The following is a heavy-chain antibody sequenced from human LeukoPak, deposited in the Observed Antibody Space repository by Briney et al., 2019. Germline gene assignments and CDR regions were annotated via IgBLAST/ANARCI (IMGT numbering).Heavy chain of an antibody. CDR2: FSSSSSDT. J-gene: IGHJ4*02. V-gene: IGHV3-11*06. CDR1: RFTFSDSY. CDR3: ARGSRTIELGDDY. Sequence: GGPLTLPCAPSRFTFSDSYMRWIRQTRGKGREWLSYFSSSSSDTNYADSVKGRFTIPRDNAKNSLYLQMNSLRAEDTAVYYCARGSRTIELGDDYWGQGTLVTVSS. D-gene: IGHD5-24*01.